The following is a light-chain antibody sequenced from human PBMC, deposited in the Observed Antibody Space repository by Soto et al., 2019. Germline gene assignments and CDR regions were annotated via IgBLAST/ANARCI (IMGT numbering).Light chain of an antibody. CDR1: QSVSSK. CDR3: QQYGSSPPNT. Sequence: EMGMTQSPATLSVSTGERATLSCRASQSVSSKLAWYQQKPGQAPSLLIYGASSRATGIPDRFSGSGSGTDFTLTISRLEPEDFAVYYCQQYGSSPPNTFGQGTRLEIK. V-gene: IGKV3-20*01. J-gene: IGKJ5*01. CDR2: GAS.